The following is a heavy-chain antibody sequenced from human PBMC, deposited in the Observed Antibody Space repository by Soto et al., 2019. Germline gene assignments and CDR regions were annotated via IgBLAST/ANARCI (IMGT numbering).Heavy chain of an antibody. CDR2: IYYSGTT. Sequence: PSETLSLTCTVSVGSISSGDYYWSWVRQPPGKGLEWIGYIYYSGTTYYNPSLKSRVTISVDTSKNQFSLNLSSVTAADTAVYYCARGAYYFDNWGQGTLVTVS. V-gene: IGHV4-30-4*01. J-gene: IGHJ4*02. CDR3: ARGAYYFDN. CDR1: VGSISSGDYY.